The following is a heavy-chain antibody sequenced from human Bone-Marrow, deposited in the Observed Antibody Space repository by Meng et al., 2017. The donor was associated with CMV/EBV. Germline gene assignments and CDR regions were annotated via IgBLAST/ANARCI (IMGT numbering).Heavy chain of an antibody. V-gene: IGHV4-59*01. Sequence: SETLSLTCTASGGSISSYYWSWIRQPPGKGLEWIGYIYYSGSTNYNPSLKSPVTISVDTSKNQFSLKLSSVTAADTAVYYCARDRQRIEYYDFWSGYHPSWFDPWGQGTLVTVSS. CDR3: ARDRQRIEYYDFWSGYHPSWFDP. J-gene: IGHJ5*02. CDR1: GGSISSYY. CDR2: IYYSGST. D-gene: IGHD3-3*01.